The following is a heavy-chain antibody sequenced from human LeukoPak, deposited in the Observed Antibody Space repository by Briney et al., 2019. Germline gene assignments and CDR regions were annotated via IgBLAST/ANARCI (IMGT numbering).Heavy chain of an antibody. CDR1: GFTFSSYE. J-gene: IGHJ4*02. V-gene: IGHV3-48*03. CDR3: ARLGFYDTSGYLFDH. CDR2: IRTSGSPI. Sequence: GGSLRLSCAASGFTFSSYEMNWVRQAAGEGLEWVSYIRTSGSPIYYGNSVKGRFTISRDNAKNSLYLQMNSLRAEDTALYYCARLGFYDTSGYLFDHWGQGTLVTVSS. D-gene: IGHD3-22*01.